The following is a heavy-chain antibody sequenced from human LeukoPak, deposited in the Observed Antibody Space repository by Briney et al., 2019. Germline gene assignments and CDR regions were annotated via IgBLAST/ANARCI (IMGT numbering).Heavy chain of an antibody. J-gene: IGHJ6*03. Sequence: PSETLSLTCSVSGGSISSSSYYWGWIRQPPGKGLEWIGSIYYSGSTYYNPSLKSRVTISVDTSKNQFSLKLSSVTAADTAVYYCARVRNSKDSYYYYYYMDVWGKGTTVTVSS. CDR1: GGSISSSSYY. CDR2: IYYSGST. V-gene: IGHV4-39*07. CDR3: ARVRNSKDSYYYYYYMDV. D-gene: IGHD1-14*01.